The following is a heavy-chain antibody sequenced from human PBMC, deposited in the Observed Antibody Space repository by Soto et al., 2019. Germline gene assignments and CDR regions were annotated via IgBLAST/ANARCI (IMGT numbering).Heavy chain of an antibody. CDR1: GGTFSNSP. V-gene: IGHV1-69*12. D-gene: IGHD3-3*02. J-gene: IGHJ6*02. Sequence: QVQLEQSGAEVKKPGSSVKVSCKASGGTFSNSPISWVRKAPGQGLEWMGGIMPIFRTPDYAQKFQGRVTITADESTSTAYMELSGLRSDDTAIYYCARDKDRAQLGGNYYYILDVWGQGTTVTVSS. CDR2: IMPIFRTP. CDR3: ARDKDRAQLGGNYYYILDV.